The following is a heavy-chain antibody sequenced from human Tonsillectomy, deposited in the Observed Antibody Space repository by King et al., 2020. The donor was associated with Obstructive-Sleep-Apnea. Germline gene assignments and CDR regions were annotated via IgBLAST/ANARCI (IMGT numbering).Heavy chain of an antibody. CDR1: GYSVTSYW. J-gene: IGHJ6*02. CDR2: IYPGDSDP. D-gene: IGHD3-10*01. Sequence: QLVQSEAEVKKPGESLKISCKGSGYSVTSYWIGWVRQIPVKGLEWMEIIYPGDSDPRYSPSFQGQFTISADKSISTAYLQWSSLKASDTAMYYCARRGSGSYSGYYYGMDVWGQGTTVTVSS. V-gene: IGHV5-51*01. CDR3: ARRGSGSYSGYYYGMDV.